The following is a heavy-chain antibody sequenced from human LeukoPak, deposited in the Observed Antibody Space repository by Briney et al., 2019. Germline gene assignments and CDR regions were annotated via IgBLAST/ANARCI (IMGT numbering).Heavy chain of an antibody. CDR3: VIGSLGSSWPRFDY. CDR1: GDSVSSNSAT. D-gene: IGHD6-13*01. J-gene: IGHJ4*02. V-gene: IGHV6-1*01. Sequence: SQTLSLTCAISGDSVSSNSATWNWIRQSPSRGLEWLGRTYYRSKWSNDYAVSVKSRITINPDTSKNQFSLQLNSVTPEDTAVYFCVIGSLGSSWPRFDYWGQGTLVTVSS. CDR2: TYYRSKWSN.